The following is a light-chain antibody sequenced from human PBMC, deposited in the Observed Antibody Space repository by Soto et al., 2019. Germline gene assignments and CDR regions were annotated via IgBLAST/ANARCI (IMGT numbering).Light chain of an antibody. CDR1: SSDVGAYNY. J-gene: IGLJ1*01. CDR2: EVS. CDR3: ISYTSSSLYV. Sequence: QSALTQPASVSGSPGQSITISCTGTSSDVGAYNYVSWYQQHPGKAPKVMIFEVSHRPSGVSNRFSGSKSGNTASLTISGLQADDEADYYCISYTSSSLYVFGTGTKLTV. V-gene: IGLV2-14*01.